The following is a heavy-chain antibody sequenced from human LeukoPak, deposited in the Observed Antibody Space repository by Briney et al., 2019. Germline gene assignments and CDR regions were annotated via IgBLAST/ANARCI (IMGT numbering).Heavy chain of an antibody. Sequence: RGSLRLSCAASGFTFSNAWMTWVRQAPGKGLEWVGRIKSKVHGGTTEYAAPVKGRFTISRDDSKNTVYLQMNSLKIDDTAVYYCIGVAEGYWGQGTLVSVSS. V-gene: IGHV3-15*01. CDR3: IGVAEGY. CDR2: IKSKVHGGTT. CDR1: GFTFSNAW. J-gene: IGHJ4*02. D-gene: IGHD2-15*01.